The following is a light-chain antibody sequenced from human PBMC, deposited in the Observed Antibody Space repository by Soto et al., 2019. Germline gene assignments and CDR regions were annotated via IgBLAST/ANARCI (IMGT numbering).Light chain of an antibody. CDR3: QQYNNWPSIT. V-gene: IGKV3-15*01. J-gene: IGKJ5*01. CDR1: QSVSSN. Sequence: EIVIKASPATLSLVSGERATLFCRASQSVSSNLAWYQQKPGQAPRLLIYGASTRATGIPARFSGSGSGTEFTLTISSLQSEDFAVYYCQQYNNWPSITFGQGTRLEIK. CDR2: GAS.